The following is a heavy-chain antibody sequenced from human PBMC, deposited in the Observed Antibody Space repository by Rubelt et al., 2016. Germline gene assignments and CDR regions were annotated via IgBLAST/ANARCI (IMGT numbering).Heavy chain of an antibody. D-gene: IGHD4-17*01. J-gene: IGHJ6*02. Sequence: EVQLVESGGGLVQPGGSLRLSCAASGFTFSSYAMSWVRQAPGKGLEWVSGISGSGGSTYYADSVKGRFTISRDNSKNIVYLQMNSLSAEDTAMYYCAKARVYGDYKSYGMDVWGQGTTVTVSS. V-gene: IGHV3-23*04. CDR3: AKARVYGDYKSYGMDV. CDR2: ISGSGGST. CDR1: GFTFSSYA.